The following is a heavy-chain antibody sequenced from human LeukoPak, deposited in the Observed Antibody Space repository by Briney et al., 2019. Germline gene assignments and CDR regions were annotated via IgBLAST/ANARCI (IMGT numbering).Heavy chain of an antibody. CDR3: ARAACSTSCDYYYYMDV. CDR2: ISYDGSNK. D-gene: IGHD2-2*01. J-gene: IGHJ6*03. V-gene: IGHV3-30-3*01. Sequence: PGRSLRLSCAASGFTFSSYAMHWVRQAPGKGLEWVAVISYDGSNKYYADSVKGRFTISRDNAKNSLYLQMNSLRAEDTAVYYCARAACSTSCDYYYYMDVWGKGTTVTVSS. CDR1: GFTFSSYA.